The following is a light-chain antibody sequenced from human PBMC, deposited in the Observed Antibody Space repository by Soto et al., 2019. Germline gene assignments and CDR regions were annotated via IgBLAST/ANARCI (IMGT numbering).Light chain of an antibody. Sequence: EIVMTQSPVTLSVSPGERATLSCRASQSVSSNLAWYQQKPGQAPRLLIFGAATRPTNIPDRFTGSGSGTEFTLTISSLQSEDFAVYYCQQYNSWPRTFGLGTKVDMK. V-gene: IGKV3-15*01. CDR2: GAA. CDR1: QSVSSN. CDR3: QQYNSWPRT. J-gene: IGKJ1*01.